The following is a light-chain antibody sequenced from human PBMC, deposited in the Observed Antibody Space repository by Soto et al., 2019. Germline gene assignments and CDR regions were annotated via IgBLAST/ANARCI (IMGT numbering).Light chain of an antibody. CDR2: GNV. CDR3: QSYDSSLSAWV. Sequence: QSVLTQPPSVSRAPGQRLTMSCAGSSSNIGAGYDVHWYKQLPGTAPKLLIYGNVNRPSGVLDRFSGSKSGASASLAITELQAEDEADYYCQSYDSSLSAWVFGGGTKLTVL. V-gene: IGLV1-40*01. CDR1: SSNIGAGYD. J-gene: IGLJ3*02.